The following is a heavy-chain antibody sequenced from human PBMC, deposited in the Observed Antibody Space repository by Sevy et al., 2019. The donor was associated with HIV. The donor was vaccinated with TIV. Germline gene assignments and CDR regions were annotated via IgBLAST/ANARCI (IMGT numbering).Heavy chain of an antibody. CDR3: ARGGYYYDNAAYYALDS. Sequence: GGSLRLSCAASGFTFINYAMSWVRQAPGKGLEGKGLEWVSTVSGGGGGTYYADSVRGRFTISRDSSKNTLYLQMNNVRVEDTAVYYCARGGYYYDNAAYYALDSWGQGTLVTVSS. V-gene: IGHV3-23*01. J-gene: IGHJ4*02. CDR1: GFTFINYA. D-gene: IGHD3-22*01. CDR2: VSGGGGGT.